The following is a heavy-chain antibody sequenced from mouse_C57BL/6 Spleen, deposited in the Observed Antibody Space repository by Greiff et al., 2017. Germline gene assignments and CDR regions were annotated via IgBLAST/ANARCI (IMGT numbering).Heavy chain of an antibody. CDR1: GYTFTDYY. CDR3: ARSWYAMDY. J-gene: IGHJ4*01. V-gene: IGHV1-26*01. CDR2: INPNNGGT. Sequence: VQLQQSGPELVKPGASVKISCKASGYTFTDYYMNWVKQSHGKSLEWIGDINPNNGGTSYNQKFKGKATLTVDKSSSTAYMELRSLTSEDSAVYYCARSWYAMDYWGQGTSVTVSS.